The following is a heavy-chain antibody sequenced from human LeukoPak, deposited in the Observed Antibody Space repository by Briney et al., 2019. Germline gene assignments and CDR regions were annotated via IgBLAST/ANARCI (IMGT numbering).Heavy chain of an antibody. J-gene: IGHJ3*02. D-gene: IGHD3-10*01. V-gene: IGHV3-21*01. Sequence: GGSLRLSCAASGFTFSSYSMNWVRQAPGKGLEWVSSISSSSSYIYYADSVKGRFTISRDNAKNSLYLQMNSLRAEDTAVYYCAREAILWFGEAFDIWGQGTMVTVSS. CDR2: ISSSSSYI. CDR3: AREAILWFGEAFDI. CDR1: GFTFSSYS.